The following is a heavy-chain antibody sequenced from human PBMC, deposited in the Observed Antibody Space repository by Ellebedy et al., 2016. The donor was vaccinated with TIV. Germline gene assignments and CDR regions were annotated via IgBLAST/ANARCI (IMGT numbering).Heavy chain of an antibody. J-gene: IGHJ4*02. Sequence: GGSLRLSXAASGFTFSSYSMNWVRQAPGKGLEWVSYISTSGTTYHADSVKGRFGISRDNAKNSLWLQMNSPRVEDTAFYYCARDRTAPSYFDHWGQGILVTVSS. CDR2: ISTSGTT. CDR1: GFTFSSYS. CDR3: ARDRTAPSYFDH. V-gene: IGHV3-48*01. D-gene: IGHD4-17*01.